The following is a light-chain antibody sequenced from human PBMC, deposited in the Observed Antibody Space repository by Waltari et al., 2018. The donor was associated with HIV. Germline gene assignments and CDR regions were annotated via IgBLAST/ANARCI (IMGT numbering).Light chain of an antibody. CDR2: KAS. J-gene: IGKJ2*01. CDR3: QQYLTYPYT. V-gene: IGKV1-5*03. Sequence: DIQMTQSPSTLSASVGDRVTITCRASQSISTWVAWYQQKPGKVPKLLIYKASSLGSGVPSRFSGSGSRTEFTLTISSLQPDDFATYYCQQYLTYPYTFGQGTKLEIK. CDR1: QSISTW.